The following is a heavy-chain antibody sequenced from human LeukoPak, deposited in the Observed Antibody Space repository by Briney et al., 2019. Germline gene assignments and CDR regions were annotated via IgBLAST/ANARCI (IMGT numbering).Heavy chain of an antibody. Sequence: SETLSLTCTVSGGSISSYYWSWIRQPPGKGLEWIGYIHYSGTTNYNTSLKSRVSISVDTPKSQVSLKLSSATAADTAVYYCATQYTTPDAFDIWGQGTMVTVSS. CDR1: GGSISSYY. CDR3: ATQYTTPDAFDI. CDR2: IHYSGTT. V-gene: IGHV4-59*08. D-gene: IGHD1-1*01. J-gene: IGHJ3*02.